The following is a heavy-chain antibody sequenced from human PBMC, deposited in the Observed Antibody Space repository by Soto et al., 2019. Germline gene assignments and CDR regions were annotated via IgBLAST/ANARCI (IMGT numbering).Heavy chain of an antibody. Sequence: EVQLVESGGGLVKSGGSLRLSCAASGFSFSTYNMNWVRQAPGKGLEWVSSINGRGNYIYYADSVKGRFTISRDNAKNSLYLQMNSLRAEDTAVYYCAREDGIVGATSAFDYWGQGTLVTVSS. D-gene: IGHD1-26*01. V-gene: IGHV3-21*01. J-gene: IGHJ4*02. CDR2: INGRGNYI. CDR1: GFSFSTYN. CDR3: AREDGIVGATSAFDY.